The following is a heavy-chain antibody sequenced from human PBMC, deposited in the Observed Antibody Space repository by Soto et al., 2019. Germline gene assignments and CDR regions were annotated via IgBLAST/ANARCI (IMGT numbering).Heavy chain of an antibody. CDR3: ARDPDYYDSSGYPDAFDV. D-gene: IGHD3-22*01. V-gene: IGHV3-33*01. CDR1: GFTFSSYG. J-gene: IGHJ3*01. CDR2: IWYDGSNK. Sequence: GGSLRLSCAASGFTFSSYGMHWVRQAPGKGLEWVAVIWYDGSNKYYADSVKGRFTISRDNSKNTLYPQMNSLRAEDTAVYYCARDPDYYDSSGYPDAFDVWGQGNPGHRLL.